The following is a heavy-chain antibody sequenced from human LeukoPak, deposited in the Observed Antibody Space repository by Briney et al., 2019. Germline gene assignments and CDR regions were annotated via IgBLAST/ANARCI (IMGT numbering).Heavy chain of an antibody. CDR1: GYTFTSYY. CDR2: INTHNGGT. J-gene: IGHJ4*02. D-gene: IGHD3-16*01. Sequence: ASVKVSCKASGYTFTSYYIHWVRQAPGQGLEYMGRINTHNGGTVYALQFQGRLSMTRDTSISTAYMELQSLRSEDTAVYYCARDHDYEGLKGNYWGRGTMVTVSS. CDR3: ARDHDYEGLKGNY. V-gene: IGHV1-2*06.